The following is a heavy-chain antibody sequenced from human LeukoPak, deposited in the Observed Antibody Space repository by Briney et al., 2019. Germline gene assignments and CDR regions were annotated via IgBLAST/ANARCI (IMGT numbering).Heavy chain of an antibody. D-gene: IGHD5-12*01. J-gene: IGHJ4*02. CDR2: IKPSSDGT. CDR3: ARAYTGFEAFDY. CDR1: GYTFIGYY. Sequence: ASVKVSCKASGYTFIGYYMHWVRQAPGQGLEWMGWIKPSSDGTNYAQKFQDRVTMTRDTSISTAYMELSRLRSDDTAMYFCARAYTGFEAFDYWGQGTLVTVSS. V-gene: IGHV1-2*02.